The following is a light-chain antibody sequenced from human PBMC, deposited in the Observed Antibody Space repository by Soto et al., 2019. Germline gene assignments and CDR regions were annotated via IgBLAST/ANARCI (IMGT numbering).Light chain of an antibody. CDR2: EVS. Sequence: QSALTQPPSASGSPGQSVAISCSATSGDIHDLNFVSWYQHLPGTAPKLIIYEVSQRPSGVSDRFSCSRSGNTSSLTVSGLQTDDEGTYYCSSDSGKKIRLFGGGTKVTVL. CDR3: SSDSGKKIRL. J-gene: IGLJ3*02. CDR1: SGDIHDLNF. V-gene: IGLV2-8*01.